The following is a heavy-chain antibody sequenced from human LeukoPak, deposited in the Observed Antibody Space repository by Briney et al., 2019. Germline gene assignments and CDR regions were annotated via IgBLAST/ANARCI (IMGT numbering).Heavy chain of an antibody. CDR1: GGSISSDNY. CDR3: ARCRDGGRGEAADY. CDR2: IYDRAST. V-gene: IGHV4-39*07. D-gene: IGHD4-23*01. Sequence: SETLSLTCTVSGGSISSDNYWGWMRQTPGKGLDWIGRIYDRASTNYHPSLKSRVTIALDTSKNQVSLRLNSVTAEDTAVYYCARCRDGGRGEAADYWGQGTLVTVSS. J-gene: IGHJ4*02.